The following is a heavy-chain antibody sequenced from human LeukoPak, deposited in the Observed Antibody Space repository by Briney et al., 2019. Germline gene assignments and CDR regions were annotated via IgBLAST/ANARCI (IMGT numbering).Heavy chain of an antibody. D-gene: IGHD1-1*01. J-gene: IGHJ4*02. CDR2: ISPNSGGT. CDR1: GYTFTDYY. V-gene: IGHV1-2*02. CDR3: ARAKRLPLDY. Sequence: ASLKVSCKASGYTFTDYYMHWVRQAPGQGLEWMGWISPNSGGTNYAQKFYARVTMTRDTSISTAYMELSRLRSDDSAVYYCARAKRLPLDYWGQGALVTVSS.